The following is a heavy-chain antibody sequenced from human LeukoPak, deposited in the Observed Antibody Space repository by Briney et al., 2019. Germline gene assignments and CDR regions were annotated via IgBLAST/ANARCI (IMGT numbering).Heavy chain of an antibody. CDR3: ARGMAAAYDYIWFDP. D-gene: IGHD5-12*01. Sequence: SETLSLTCTVSGGSISSSYWSWIRPPAGKGLGWLGRIYASGSTRYNPSLKSRVTMSVDTSKNQFTLKLNSVTAADTAVYFCARGMAAAYDYIWFDPWGQGILVTVSS. CDR1: GGSISSSY. V-gene: IGHV4-4*07. CDR2: IYASGST. J-gene: IGHJ5*02.